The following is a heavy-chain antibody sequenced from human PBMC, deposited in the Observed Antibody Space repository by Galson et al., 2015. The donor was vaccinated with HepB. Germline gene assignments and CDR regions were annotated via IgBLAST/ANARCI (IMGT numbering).Heavy chain of an antibody. CDR1: GFSLSTNGMC. V-gene: IGHV2-70*11. CDR3: ARTSFHYSSTGYSFFYY. J-gene: IGHJ4*02. CDR2: IDWDGDK. Sequence: PALVKPTQTLTLTCTFSGFSLSTNGMCVSWIRQPPGKALEWLARIDWDGDKYYSTSLKTRLTISKGTSEKQVVLTVANMDHMDTAPYYCARTSFHYSSTGYSFFYYWGQGTPVTVSS. D-gene: IGHD3-22*01.